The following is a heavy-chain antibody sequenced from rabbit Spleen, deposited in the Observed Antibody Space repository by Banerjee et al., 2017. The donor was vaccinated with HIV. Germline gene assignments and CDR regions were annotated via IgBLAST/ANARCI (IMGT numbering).Heavy chain of an antibody. CDR2: TYTGDGDT. Sequence: QSLEESGGDLVKPGASLTLTCTASGIDFSSCYYMCWVRQAPGKRPEWIACTYTGDGDTVSANWAKGRFTISKTSSTTVTLQMTSLTAADTATYFCARNYVNAFDPWGQGTLVTVS. V-gene: IGHV1S40*01. CDR1: GIDFSSCYY. CDR3: ARNYVNAFDP. D-gene: IGHD1-1*01. J-gene: IGHJ2*01.